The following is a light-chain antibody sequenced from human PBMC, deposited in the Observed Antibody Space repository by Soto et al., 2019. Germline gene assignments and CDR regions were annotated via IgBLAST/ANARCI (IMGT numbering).Light chain of an antibody. V-gene: IGLV7-46*01. Sequence: QAVVTQEPSLTVSPGGTVTLACDSSTGTVTSGHYPNWFQQKPGQAPRTLIYDTNNKHSWTPARFSGSLLGGKATLTLSGAQPEDEAEYYCLLSYSGAWVFGGGTKLTVL. J-gene: IGLJ3*02. CDR1: TGTVTSGHY. CDR2: DTN. CDR3: LLSYSGAWV.